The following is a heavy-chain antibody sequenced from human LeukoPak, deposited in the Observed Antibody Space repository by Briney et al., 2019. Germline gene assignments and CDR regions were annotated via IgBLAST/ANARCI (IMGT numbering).Heavy chain of an antibody. J-gene: IGHJ4*02. CDR3: ARDFIAARSFDY. Sequence: ASVKVSCKASGDTFTGYYMHWVRQAPGQGLEWMGWISPNSGGTNYAQKFQGRVTMTRDTSISTAYMELSRLRSDDTAVYYCARDFIAARSFDYWGQGTLVTVSS. D-gene: IGHD6-6*01. CDR2: ISPNSGGT. CDR1: GDTFTGYY. V-gene: IGHV1-2*02.